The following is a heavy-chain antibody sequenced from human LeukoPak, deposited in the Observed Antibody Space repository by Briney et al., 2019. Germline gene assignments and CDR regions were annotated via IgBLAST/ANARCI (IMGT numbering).Heavy chain of an antibody. CDR1: GFTFSTYA. V-gene: IGHV3-23*01. J-gene: IGHJ3*01. CDR3: AKVRDTRDWYKDAFDV. D-gene: IGHD6-19*01. CDR2: ITGTGGHT. Sequence: GGSLRLSCAASGFTFSTYAMSWVRQAPGKGLEWVSAITGTGGHTYYAASVEGRFTVSRDNSKSTLYLQMSSLRAEDTAMYCCAKVRDTRDWYKDAFDVWGQGTRVTASS.